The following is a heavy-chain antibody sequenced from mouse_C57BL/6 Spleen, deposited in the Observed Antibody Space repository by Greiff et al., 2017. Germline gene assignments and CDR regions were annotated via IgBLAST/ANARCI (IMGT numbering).Heavy chain of an antibody. Sequence: QVQLQQPGAELVRPGSSVKLSCKASGYTFTSYWMHWVKQRPIRGLEWIGNIDPSGSETHYNQKFKDKATLTVDKSSSTAYKQLSSLTSEDSAVYYGGREDNGHYFDYWGQGTTLTVSS. V-gene: IGHV1-52*01. CDR3: GREDNGHYFDY. J-gene: IGHJ2*01. CDR2: IDPSGSET. D-gene: IGHD1-1*01. CDR1: GYTFTSYW.